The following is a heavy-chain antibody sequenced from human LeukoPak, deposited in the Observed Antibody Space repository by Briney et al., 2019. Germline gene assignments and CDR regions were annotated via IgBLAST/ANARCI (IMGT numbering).Heavy chain of an antibody. D-gene: IGHD3-16*01. Sequence: PGRSLRLSCAASGFTFDDYAMHWVRQAPGKGLEWVSGISWNSGSIGYADSVKGRFTISRDNAKNSLYLQMNSLRAEDTAVYYCARLGEGWRAFDYWGQGTLVTVSS. J-gene: IGHJ4*02. CDR2: ISWNSGSI. CDR3: ARLGEGWRAFDY. V-gene: IGHV3-9*01. CDR1: GFTFDDYA.